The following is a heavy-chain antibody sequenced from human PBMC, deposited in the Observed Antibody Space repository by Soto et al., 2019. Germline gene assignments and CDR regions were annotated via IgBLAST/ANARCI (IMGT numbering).Heavy chain of an antibody. CDR1: GFTFSSYA. J-gene: IGHJ4*02. CDR3: ARDRYFDSYYFDY. Sequence: QEQLVESGGGVVQPGRCLRLSCAASGFTFSSYAMHWVPQAPGKGLVWVAVISYDGSNQYYADSVKGRFTISRDDSENTLYLQMNSLRAEDTAVYYCARDRYFDSYYFDYWGQGTLVTVSS. D-gene: IGHD3-9*01. CDR2: ISYDGSNQ. V-gene: IGHV3-30-3*01.